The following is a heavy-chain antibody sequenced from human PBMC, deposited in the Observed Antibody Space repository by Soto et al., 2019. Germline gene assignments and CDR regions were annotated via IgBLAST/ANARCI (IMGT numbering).Heavy chain of an antibody. CDR2: ISASRTTI. J-gene: IGHJ6*02. CDR1: GFTFTDYS. Sequence: EGQLVESGGGLVQPGGALRLSCTVSGFTFTDYSLNWVRQAPGKGLEWLSYISASRTTIYYAGSVRGRFTVSRDNAKNSLYLQMNSRRDEDTAVYYCARDGRRSYDLDVWGQGTMVTVSS. CDR3: ARDGRRSYDLDV. V-gene: IGHV3-48*02. D-gene: IGHD1-26*01.